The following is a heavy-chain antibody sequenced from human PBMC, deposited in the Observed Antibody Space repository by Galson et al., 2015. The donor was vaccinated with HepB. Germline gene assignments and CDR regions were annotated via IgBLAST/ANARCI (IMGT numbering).Heavy chain of an antibody. CDR1: GYTFTGYY. CDR3: AMVRGSQNAFDI. J-gene: IGHJ3*02. V-gene: IGHV1-2*02. Sequence: QSGAEVKKPGESLKISCKASGYTFTGYYMHWVRQAPGQGLEWMGWINPNSGGTNYAQKFQGRVTMTRDTSISTAYMELSRLRSDDTAVYYCAMVRGSQNAFDIWGQGTMVTVSS. CDR2: INPNSGGT. D-gene: IGHD3-10*01.